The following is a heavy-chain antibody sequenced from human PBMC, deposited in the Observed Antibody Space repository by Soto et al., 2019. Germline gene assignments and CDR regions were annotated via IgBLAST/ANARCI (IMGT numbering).Heavy chain of an antibody. CDR2: ISGLSATT. CDR1: GFRFTSFG. Sequence: DVVLVNSGGGFVRPGESLRLSCGASGFRFTSFGMNWVRQGPGKGLEWLSYISGLSATTYYADSVRGRFTVSRDNDMNLVFLQLNNLRGDDTAVYYCTIGGAARPDYWGQGSRVVVSS. J-gene: IGHJ4*02. CDR3: TIGGAARPDY. D-gene: IGHD2-15*01. V-gene: IGHV3-48*04.